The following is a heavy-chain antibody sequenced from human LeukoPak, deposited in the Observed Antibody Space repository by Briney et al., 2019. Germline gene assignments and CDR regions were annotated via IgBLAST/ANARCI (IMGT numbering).Heavy chain of an antibody. J-gene: IGHJ3*02. CDR1: GFTFSSYS. D-gene: IGHD3-22*01. V-gene: IGHV3-21*01. CDR3: ARSYYYDSSGYSVAFDI. CDR2: ISSSSSYI. Sequence: GGSLRLSCAASGFTFSSYSMNWVRQAPGKGLEWVSSISSSSSYIYYADSVKGRFTISRDNAKNSLYLQMNSLRAEDTAVYYCARSYYYDSSGYSVAFDIWGQGTMVTVSS.